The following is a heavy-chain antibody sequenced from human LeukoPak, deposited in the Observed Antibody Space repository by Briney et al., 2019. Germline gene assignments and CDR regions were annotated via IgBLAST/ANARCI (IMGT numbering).Heavy chain of an antibody. CDR2: IYYSGST. CDR3: ARHSSSWYSLGAFDI. CDR1: GGSISSSSYY. V-gene: IGHV4-39*01. J-gene: IGHJ3*02. Sequence: SETLSLTCTVSGGSISSSSYYWGWIRQPPGKGLEWIGSIYYSGSTYYNPSLKSRVTISVDTSKNQFSLKLSSVTAADTAVYYCARHSSSWYSLGAFDIWGQGTMLTVSS. D-gene: IGHD6-13*01.